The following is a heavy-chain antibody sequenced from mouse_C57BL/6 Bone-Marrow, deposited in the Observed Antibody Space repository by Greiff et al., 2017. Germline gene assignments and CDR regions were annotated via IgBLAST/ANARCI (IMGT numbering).Heavy chain of an antibody. CDR1: GYTFTDYE. CDR2: IDPETGGT. Sequence: VQLQQSGAELVRPGASVTLSCKASGYTFTDYEMHWVKQTPVHGLEWIGAIDPETGGTAYNQKFKGKAILTADKSSSTAYMELRSPTSEDSADYYCTGNDWVFAYWGQGTLVTVSA. D-gene: IGHD4-1*01. CDR3: TGNDWVFAY. V-gene: IGHV1-15*01. J-gene: IGHJ3*01.